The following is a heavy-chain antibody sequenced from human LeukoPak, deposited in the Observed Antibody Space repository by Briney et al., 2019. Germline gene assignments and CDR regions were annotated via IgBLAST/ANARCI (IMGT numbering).Heavy chain of an antibody. CDR2: MNPNSGNT. J-gene: IGHJ5*02. CDR1: GYSFTSYG. D-gene: IGHD3-22*01. Sequence: ASVKVSCKASGYSFTSYGINCGRQATGQALEWMGWMNPNSGNTGYAQKFQGRVTITRNTSISTASMELSSLRSEDTAVDYCARGEGYDSSGSGWFDPWGQGTMVTVSS. CDR3: ARGEGYDSSGSGWFDP. V-gene: IGHV1-8*03.